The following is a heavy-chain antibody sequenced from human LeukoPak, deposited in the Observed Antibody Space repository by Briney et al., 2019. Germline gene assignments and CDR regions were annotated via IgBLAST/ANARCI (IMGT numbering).Heavy chain of an antibody. CDR1: GYTFTGYY. V-gene: IGHV1-2*02. CDR3: ARDFHPRGYSLD. J-gene: IGHJ4*02. Sequence: ASVKVSCKASGYTFTGYYMHWVRQAPGQGLEWMGWINPNSGGTNYAQKFQGRVTMTRDTSISTAYMELSRLRSDDTAVYYCARDFHPRGYSLDWGQGTLVTVSS. D-gene: IGHD6-13*01. CDR2: INPNSGGT.